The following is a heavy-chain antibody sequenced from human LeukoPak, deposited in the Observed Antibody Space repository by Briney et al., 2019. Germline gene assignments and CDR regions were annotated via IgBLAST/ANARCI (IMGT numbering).Heavy chain of an antibody. CDR1: GFTFSSYS. J-gene: IGHJ4*02. CDR2: ISSSSSYI. CDR3: ARGPAVADY. D-gene: IGHD6-19*01. Sequence: GGSLRLSCAASGFTFSSYSMNWVRQAPGKGLEWVSSISSSSSYICYADSVKGRFTISRDNAKNSLYLQMNSLRAEDTAVYYCARGPAVADYWGQGTLVTVSS. V-gene: IGHV3-21*01.